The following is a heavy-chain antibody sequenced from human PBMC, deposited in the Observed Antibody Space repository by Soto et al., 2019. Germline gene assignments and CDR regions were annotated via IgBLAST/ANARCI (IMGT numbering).Heavy chain of an antibody. CDR2: VSYDGNNK. CDR1: EFSFSSYT. V-gene: IGHV3-30-3*01. CDR3: ARVDCSGTGCYAGVRYYYYYGMDV. Sequence: PGGSLRLSCAASEFSFSSYTMHWVRQAPGKGLEWVAVVSYDGNNKYYANSVRGRFTISRDNPKDTLYLQLNSLRPEDTAIYYCARVDCSGTGCYAGVRYYYYYGMDVWGQGTTVTVSS. J-gene: IGHJ6*02. D-gene: IGHD2-2*01.